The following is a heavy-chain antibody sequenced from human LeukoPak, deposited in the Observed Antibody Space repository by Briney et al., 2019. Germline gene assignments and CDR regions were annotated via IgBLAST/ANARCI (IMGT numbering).Heavy chain of an antibody. CDR3: ARDGHYDILTGYFQD. CDR1: GGSISSGSYS. J-gene: IGHJ1*01. V-gene: IGHV4-30-2*01. D-gene: IGHD3-9*01. Sequence: SETLSLTCAVSGGSISSGSYSWTWIRQPPGEGLEWIGYIYHSGSTYYNPSLKSRVTISVDRSNNQFSLKLSSVTAADMAVYYCARDGHYDILTGYFQDWGQGTLVTVSS. CDR2: IYHSGST.